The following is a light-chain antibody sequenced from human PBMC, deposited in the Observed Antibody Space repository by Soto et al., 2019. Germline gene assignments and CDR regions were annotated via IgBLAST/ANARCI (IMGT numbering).Light chain of an antibody. Sequence: DIVLTQSPGTLSLSPGERATLSCRASQSVSNSYLAWYQQKPGQAPRLLIYGASSRAAGIPDRFSGSGSGSDFTLTISSLEPEDFAVYYGQQYAKIPRFTFGPGTTVDI. CDR3: QQYAKIPRFT. J-gene: IGKJ3*01. CDR1: QSVSNSY. CDR2: GAS. V-gene: IGKV3-20*01.